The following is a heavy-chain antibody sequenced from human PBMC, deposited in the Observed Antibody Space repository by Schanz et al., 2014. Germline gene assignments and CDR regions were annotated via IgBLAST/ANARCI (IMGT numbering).Heavy chain of an antibody. Sequence: QVQLVQSGAEVKKPGASVKVSCKASGYTFTSHGISWVRQAPGQGLEWMGWITAYNGDTNYALKFQGRVTITADRSTSTAYMELSSLRSEDTAVYYCARGYGDSPTDFWGQGTLVTVSS. J-gene: IGHJ4*02. D-gene: IGHD4-17*01. V-gene: IGHV1-18*01. CDR2: ITAYNGDT. CDR1: GYTFTSHG. CDR3: ARGYGDSPTDF.